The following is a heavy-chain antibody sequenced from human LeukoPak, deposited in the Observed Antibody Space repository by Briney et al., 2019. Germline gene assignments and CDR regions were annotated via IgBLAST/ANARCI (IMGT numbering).Heavy chain of an antibody. Sequence: PSETLSLTCTVSGGSISSGSYFWSWIRQPAGKGLEWIGRINTRGSTNYNPSLKSRVTISVDTSKNQFSLKLSSVTAADTAVYYCARVYCSGGSCHPLTYNWYDPWGQGTLVTVSS. D-gene: IGHD2-15*01. V-gene: IGHV4-61*02. CDR1: GGSISSGSYF. J-gene: IGHJ5*02. CDR3: ARVYCSGGSCHPLTYNWYDP. CDR2: INTRGST.